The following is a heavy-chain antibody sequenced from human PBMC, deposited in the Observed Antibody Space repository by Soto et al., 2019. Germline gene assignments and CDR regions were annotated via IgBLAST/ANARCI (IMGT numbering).Heavy chain of an antibody. CDR3: AKGNSGWTGYYFDY. Sequence: ASVKVSCKASGYTFTGYYMHWVRQAPGQGLEWMGGFDPEDGETIYAQKFQGRVTMTEDTSTDTAYMELSSLRSEDTAMYYCAKGNSGWTGYYFDYWGQGTLVTVSS. J-gene: IGHJ4*02. V-gene: IGHV1-24*01. D-gene: IGHD6-19*01. CDR1: GYTFTGYY. CDR2: FDPEDGET.